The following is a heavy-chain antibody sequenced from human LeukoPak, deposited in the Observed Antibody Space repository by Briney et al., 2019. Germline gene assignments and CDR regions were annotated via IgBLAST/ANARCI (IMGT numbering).Heavy chain of an antibody. Sequence: GESLKISCKVSGYSFTSYRIGWVRQMPGKGLEWMGIIYPGDSDTRYSPSFQGQVTISADKSISTAYLQWSSLKASDSAMYYCARHILARYTYSYDGMDVWGQGTTVTVSS. J-gene: IGHJ6*02. V-gene: IGHV5-51*01. CDR1: GYSFTSYR. D-gene: IGHD5-18*01. CDR3: ARHILARYTYSYDGMDV. CDR2: IYPGDSDT.